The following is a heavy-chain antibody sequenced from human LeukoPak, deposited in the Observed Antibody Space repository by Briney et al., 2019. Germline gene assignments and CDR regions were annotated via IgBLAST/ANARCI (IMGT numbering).Heavy chain of an antibody. CDR2: IYYSGST. V-gene: IGHV4-39*07. CDR1: GGSISSSSYY. CDR3: ASLWFGESGPLFDY. D-gene: IGHD3-10*01. J-gene: IGHJ4*02. Sequence: SETLSLTCTVSGGSISSSSYYWGWIRQPPGKGLEWIGSIYYSGSTYYNPSLKSRVTISVDTSKNQFSLKLSSVTAADTAVYYCASLWFGESGPLFDYWGQGTLVTVSS.